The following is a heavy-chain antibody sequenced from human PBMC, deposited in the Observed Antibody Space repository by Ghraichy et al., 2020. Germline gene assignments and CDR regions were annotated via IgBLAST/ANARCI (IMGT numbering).Heavy chain of an antibody. CDR2: ISSSCYT. Sequence: GGSQRLSCAASGFTFSDYYMSWIRQAPGKGLEWVSYISSSCYTNYEDSVKGRFTISRDNAKNSLYLQMNSLRAEDTSVYYCARAPEGAHSGAFDIWGQGTMVTVSS. CDR1: GFTFSDYY. J-gene: IGHJ3*02. CDR3: ARAPEGAHSGAFDI. V-gene: IGHV3-11*06. D-gene: IGHD1-26*01.